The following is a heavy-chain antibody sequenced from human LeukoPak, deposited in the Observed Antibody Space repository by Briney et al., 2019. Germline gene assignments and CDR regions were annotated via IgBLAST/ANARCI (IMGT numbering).Heavy chain of an antibody. CDR3: ARDAAIFDSSAYYFLW. Sequence: SVKVSCKASGGTFSRSGISWVRQAPGQGREWMGGITPMFGTANYAQKFQGRVTITADESTSTAYLELTSLRSEDTAIYYCARDAAIFDSSAYYFLWWGQGALVTVSS. CDR1: GGTFSRSG. D-gene: IGHD3-22*01. CDR2: ITPMFGTA. V-gene: IGHV1-69*13. J-gene: IGHJ4*02.